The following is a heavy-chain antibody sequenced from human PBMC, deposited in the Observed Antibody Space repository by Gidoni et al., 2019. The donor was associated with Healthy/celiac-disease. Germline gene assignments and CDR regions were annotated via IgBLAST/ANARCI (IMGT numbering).Heavy chain of an antibody. J-gene: IGHJ4*02. CDR1: GFTFSSYA. Sequence: EVQLFESGGGLVQPGESLRLSCAASGFTFSSYAMSWVRQAPGKGLEWVSAISGSGVSTYYADSVKGRFTISIDNSKNTLYLQMNSLRAEDTAVYYCAYLWVAGSPFDYWGQGTLVTVSS. V-gene: IGHV3-23*01. CDR3: AYLWVAGSPFDY. CDR2: ISGSGVST. D-gene: IGHD6-19*01.